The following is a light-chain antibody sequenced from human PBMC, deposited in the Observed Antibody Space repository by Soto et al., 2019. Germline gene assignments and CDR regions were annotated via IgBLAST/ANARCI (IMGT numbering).Light chain of an antibody. CDR1: QGISSY. CDR3: QHYNSYSEA. CDR2: GAS. V-gene: IGKV1-9*01. Sequence: IQLTQSPSSLAASLAYRFTITCLASQGISSYLGWYQQKPGKAPNLLIYGASSLQSGVPSRFSGSGSGTEFTLTISNLQPEDFATYYCQHYNSYSEAFGQGTKVDI. J-gene: IGKJ1*01.